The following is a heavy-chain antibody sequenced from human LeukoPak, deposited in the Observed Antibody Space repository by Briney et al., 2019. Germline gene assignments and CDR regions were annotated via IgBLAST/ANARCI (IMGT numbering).Heavy chain of an antibody. CDR3: APMGGYFDWFGSGAFDI. Sequence: SETLSLTCTVSGGSISSSGYYWGWIRQPPGKGLEWIGSIYYSRSTYYDPSLKSRVTISVDTSKNQFSLKLSSVTAADTAVYYCAPMGGYFDWFGSGAFDIWGQGTMVTVSS. D-gene: IGHD3-9*01. J-gene: IGHJ3*02. CDR2: IYYSRST. V-gene: IGHV4-39*01. CDR1: GGSISSSGYY.